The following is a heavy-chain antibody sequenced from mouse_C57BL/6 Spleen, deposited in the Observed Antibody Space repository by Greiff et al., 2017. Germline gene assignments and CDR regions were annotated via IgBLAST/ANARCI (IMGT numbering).Heavy chain of an antibody. J-gene: IGHJ4*01. CDR3: ARTYYGSREYAMDY. CDR1: GYSFTDYN. V-gene: IGHV1-39*01. Sequence: VQLQQSGAELARPGASVKISCKASGYSFTDYNMNWVKQSNGKSLEWIGVINPNYGTTSYNQKFKGKATLTVDQSSSTAYMQLNSLTSEDSAVYYCARTYYGSREYAMDYWGQGTSVTVSS. CDR2: INPNYGTT. D-gene: IGHD1-1*01.